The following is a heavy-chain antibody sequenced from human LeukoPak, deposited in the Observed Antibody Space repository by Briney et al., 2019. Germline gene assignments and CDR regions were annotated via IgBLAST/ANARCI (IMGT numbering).Heavy chain of an antibody. V-gene: IGHV3-43*02. CDR3: AKGDGYCSTTSCLAGDY. CDR2: ISGDGDST. J-gene: IGHJ4*02. CDR1: GFTFDDYA. Sequence: GGSLRPSCAASGFTFDDYAMLWVRQAPGKGLEWVSLISGDGDSTYYAAYVKRRFTSSRDNSKNSLYLQMNSLRTEDTAFYYCAKGDGYCSTTSCLAGDYWGQGTLFTLSS. D-gene: IGHD2-2*01.